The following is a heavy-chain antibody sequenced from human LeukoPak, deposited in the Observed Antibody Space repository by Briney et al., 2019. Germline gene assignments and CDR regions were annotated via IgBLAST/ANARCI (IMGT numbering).Heavy chain of an antibody. D-gene: IGHD4-17*01. CDR3: TRELVTTVTTVDAFDI. CDR1: GYTFTSYG. CDR2: ISAYNGNT. V-gene: IGHV1-18*01. J-gene: IGHJ3*02. Sequence: ASVKLYCYASGYTFTSYGISWVRQAPGPGLERMGWISAYNGNTNYAQKLQGRVTMTTETSTSTAYMDLRSLRCDDTAVYYCTRELVTTVTTVDAFDIWGQGTMVTVSS.